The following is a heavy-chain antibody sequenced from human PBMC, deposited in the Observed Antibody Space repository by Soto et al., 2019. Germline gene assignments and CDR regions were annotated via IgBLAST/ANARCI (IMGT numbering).Heavy chain of an antibody. CDR2: INHSGST. V-gene: IGHV4-34*01. Sequence: QVQLQQWGAGLLKPSETLSLTCAVYGGSFSGYYWSWIRQPPGKGLEWIGEINHSGSTNYNPSLKSRVTISVDTSKNQFSLKLSSVTAADTAVYYCASGLRAAAGIGELDYWGQGTLVTVSS. CDR3: ASGLRAAAGIGELDY. D-gene: IGHD6-13*01. J-gene: IGHJ4*02. CDR1: GGSFSGYY.